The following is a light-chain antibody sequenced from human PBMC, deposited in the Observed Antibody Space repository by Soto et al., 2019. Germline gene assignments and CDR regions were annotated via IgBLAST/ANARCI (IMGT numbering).Light chain of an antibody. Sequence: AIQVTQSPSSLSASVGDRVTITCRASQGIRNDLGWYQQKPGKPPKLLICATSRLQSGVPSRFSGSGSGTDFTLTISSLQPEDFATYYCLQDYDYPLTFGGGTKVQIK. CDR2: ATS. V-gene: IGKV1-6*01. J-gene: IGKJ4*01. CDR3: LQDYDYPLT. CDR1: QGIRND.